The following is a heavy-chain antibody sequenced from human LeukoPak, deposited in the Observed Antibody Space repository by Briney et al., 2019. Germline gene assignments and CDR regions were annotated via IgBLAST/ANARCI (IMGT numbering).Heavy chain of an antibody. CDR3: SRHREYDYKSLPYHHYYMDV. D-gene: IGHD4-11*01. CDR1: GLTFSGSA. Sequence: GGSLRLSCAASGLTFSGSAIHWVRQASGKGLEWVGLIRSKPYNYATVYAAAVKGKVTISRDDANREAYLQMKGLRTEEKAVYYCSRHREYDYKSLPYHHYYMDVWGKGTTVTV. CDR2: IRSKPYNYAT. V-gene: IGHV3-73*01. J-gene: IGHJ6*03.